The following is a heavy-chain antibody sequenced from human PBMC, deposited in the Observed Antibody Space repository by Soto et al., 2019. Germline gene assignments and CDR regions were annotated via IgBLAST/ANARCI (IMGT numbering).Heavy chain of an antibody. V-gene: IGHV3-23*01. D-gene: IGHD6-19*01. CDR2: ISGSGGST. CDR3: ATRLIYSGWYTANPNGALDY. J-gene: IGHJ4*02. Sequence: EVQLLESGGGLVQPGGSLRLSCAASGFTFSSYAMSWVRQAPGKGLEWVSAISGSGGSTYYADSVKGRFTISRDNSKNTLYLQMNSLRAEDTAVYYCATRLIYSGWYTANPNGALDYWGQGTLVTVSS. CDR1: GFTFSSYA.